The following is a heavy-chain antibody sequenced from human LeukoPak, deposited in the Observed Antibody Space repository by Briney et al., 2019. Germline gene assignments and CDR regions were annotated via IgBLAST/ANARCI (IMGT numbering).Heavy chain of an antibody. CDR1: GFTFSSYG. Sequence: GGSLRLSCAASGFTFSSYGMHWVRQAPGKGLEWVAVISYDGSKKYYADSVKGRFTISRDNAKNSLYLQMNSLRDEDTAVYYCARDYYDSSGYYEGFDYWGQGTLVTVSS. CDR2: ISYDGSKK. D-gene: IGHD3-22*01. J-gene: IGHJ4*02. CDR3: ARDYYDSSGYYEGFDY. V-gene: IGHV3-30-3*01.